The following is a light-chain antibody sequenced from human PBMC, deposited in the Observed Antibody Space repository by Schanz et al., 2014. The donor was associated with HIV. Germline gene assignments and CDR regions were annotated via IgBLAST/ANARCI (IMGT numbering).Light chain of an antibody. CDR3: LQYNDDVYT. V-gene: IGKV1-5*03. CDR1: QSISGW. Sequence: DIQMTQSPSTLSASVGDRISLTCRASQSISGWLAWYQQKPGEAPNLLISEASTLDSGVPSRFSGSGSGTEFTLSISSLQSDDFATYYCLQYNDDVYTFGQGTKPEIK. J-gene: IGKJ2*01. CDR2: EAS.